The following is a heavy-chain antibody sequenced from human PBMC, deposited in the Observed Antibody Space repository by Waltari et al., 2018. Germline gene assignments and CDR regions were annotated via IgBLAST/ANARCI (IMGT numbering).Heavy chain of an antibody. CDR3: ARDPGRLATIPYYFDY. V-gene: IGHV3-48*04. CDR2: LSSSSSTI. J-gene: IGHJ4*02. Sequence: EVQRVESGGGVLQPGWARRLGCEASGFTVSRYSVNWVRQAAGKGLEWVSYLSSSSSTISYADSVKGRFPISRDHAKTSLYLQMNSLSAEDTAVYYCARDPGRLATIPYYFDYWGQGTLVTVSS. CDR1: GFTVSRYS. D-gene: IGHD5-12*01.